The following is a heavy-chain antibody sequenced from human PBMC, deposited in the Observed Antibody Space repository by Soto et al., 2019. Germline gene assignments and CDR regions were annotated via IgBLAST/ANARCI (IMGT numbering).Heavy chain of an antibody. D-gene: IGHD3-22*01. CDR3: ANEYYYDSSGYYYYFGAFDI. Sequence: GGSLRLSCAASGFTFSSYAMSWVRQAPGKGLEWVSAISGSGGSTYYADSGKGRFTISRDNSKNTLYLQMNSLRAEDTAVYYCANEYYYDSSGYYYYFGAFDIWGQGTMVTVSS. J-gene: IGHJ3*02. V-gene: IGHV3-23*01. CDR2: ISGSGGST. CDR1: GFTFSSYA.